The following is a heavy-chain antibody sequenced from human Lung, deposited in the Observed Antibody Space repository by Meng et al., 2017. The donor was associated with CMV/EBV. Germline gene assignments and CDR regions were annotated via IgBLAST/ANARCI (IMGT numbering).Heavy chain of an antibody. CDR2: VSYDGTKT. CDR1: GFTFSSFA. Sequence: GESLKISCAASGFTFSSFAIHWVRQAPGKGLDWVAVVSYDGTKTYYSDSVKGRFTLSRDNSKNTMYMEMSSLGYEDTAMYYCARARFDGGMDVWGQGTTV. CDR3: ARARFDGGMDV. D-gene: IGHD5-24*01. J-gene: IGHJ6*01. V-gene: IGHV3-30*04.